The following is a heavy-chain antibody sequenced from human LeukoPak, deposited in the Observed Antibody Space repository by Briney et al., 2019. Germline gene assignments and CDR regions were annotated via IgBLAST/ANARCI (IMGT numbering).Heavy chain of an antibody. Sequence: GGSLRLSCAASGFTFSSYAMIWVRQAPGKGLEWVSGISGSGDSTYYADSVKGRFTISRDNAKNSLYLQMNSLRAEDMALYYCAKDFDFGVVNGPFDYWGQGTLVTVSS. CDR1: GFTFSSYA. CDR3: AKDFDFGVVNGPFDY. V-gene: IGHV3-23*01. D-gene: IGHD3-3*01. CDR2: ISGSGDST. J-gene: IGHJ4*02.